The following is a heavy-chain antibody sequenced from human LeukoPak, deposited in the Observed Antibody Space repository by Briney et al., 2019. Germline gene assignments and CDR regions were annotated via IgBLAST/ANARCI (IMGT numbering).Heavy chain of an antibody. CDR2: MSPNSGNT. D-gene: IGHD3-10*01. Sequence: ASVKVSCKASGYTFTSYDINWVRQATGQGLEWMGWMSPNSGNTGYAQKFQGRVTMTRNTSISTAYMELSSLRSEDTAVYYCARGSGVSYYYGSGSSDFDYWGQGTLVTVSS. J-gene: IGHJ4*02. CDR1: GYTFTSYD. V-gene: IGHV1-8*01. CDR3: ARGSGVSYYYGSGSSDFDY.